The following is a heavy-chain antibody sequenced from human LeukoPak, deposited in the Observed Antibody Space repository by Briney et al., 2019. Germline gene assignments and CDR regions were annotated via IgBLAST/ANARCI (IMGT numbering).Heavy chain of an antibody. V-gene: IGHV4-39*01. D-gene: IGHD3-22*01. J-gene: IGHJ4*02. CDR3: VRAVLIGPFLCYFDS. CDR1: GSSISSSNYY. Sequence: PSETLSLTCTVSGSSISSSNYYWGWIRQPPGQGLEWIGNIYYSWSTYYNPSLKSRVTISGDTSKNQFSLKLSSVTAAETAVFFCVRAVLIGPFLCYFDSWGQGTLVTVSS. CDR2: IYYSWST.